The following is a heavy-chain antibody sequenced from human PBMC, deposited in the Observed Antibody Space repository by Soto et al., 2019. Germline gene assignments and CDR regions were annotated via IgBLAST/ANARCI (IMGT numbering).Heavy chain of an antibody. Sequence: SETLSLTCTVSGGSVSSGSYYWSWIRQPPGKGLEWIGYIYYSGSTNYNPSLKSRVTISVDTSKNQFSLKLSSVTVADTAVYYCARISFGGVIGVSYWGQGTLVTVSS. CDR1: GGSVSSGSYY. D-gene: IGHD3-16*02. CDR2: IYYSGST. J-gene: IGHJ4*02. V-gene: IGHV4-61*01. CDR3: ARISFGGVIGVSY.